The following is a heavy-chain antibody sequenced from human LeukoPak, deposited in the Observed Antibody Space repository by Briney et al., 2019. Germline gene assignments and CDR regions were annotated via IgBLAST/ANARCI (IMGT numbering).Heavy chain of an antibody. D-gene: IGHD6-13*01. V-gene: IGHV3-11*01. CDR3: ARGGGSSSYYGMDV. CDR2: ISSSGSTI. CDR1: GFTFSDYY. Sequence: GGSLRLSWAASGFTFSDYYMGWIRQAPGKGLEWVSYISSSGSTIYYADSVKGRFTISRDNAKNSLYLQMNSLRAEHTAVYYCARGGGSSSYYGMDVWGQGTTVTVSS. J-gene: IGHJ6*02.